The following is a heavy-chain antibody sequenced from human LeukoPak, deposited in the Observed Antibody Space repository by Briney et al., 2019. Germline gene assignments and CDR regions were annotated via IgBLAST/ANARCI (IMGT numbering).Heavy chain of an antibody. CDR1: GYTFTSYG. V-gene: IGHV1-18*01. Sequence: ASVKVSCKASGYTFTSYGISWVRQAPGQGLEWMGWISAYNGNTNYAQKLQGRVTMTTDTSTSTAYMELRGLRSDDTAVYYCARVWVVYSYLEFWGQGTMVTVSS. D-gene: IGHD3-3*01. CDR3: ARVWVVYSYLEF. J-gene: IGHJ4*02. CDR2: ISAYNGNT.